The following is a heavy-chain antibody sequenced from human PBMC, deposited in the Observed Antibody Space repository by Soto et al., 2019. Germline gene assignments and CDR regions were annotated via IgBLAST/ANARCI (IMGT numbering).Heavy chain of an antibody. V-gene: IGHV4-4*07. J-gene: IGHJ4*02. D-gene: IGHD3-10*01. Sequence: QVQLQESGPGLVKPSETLSLSCGVSGGSISQYYWSWIRQPAGKGLEWIGRIYSGGSTNYNPSLESRVTRSVDTPKNTFSLKLSSVTAADTAVYYCARGPGGFGDFSLDYWGQGTLVTVSS. CDR2: IYSGGST. CDR1: GGSISQYY. CDR3: ARGPGGFGDFSLDY.